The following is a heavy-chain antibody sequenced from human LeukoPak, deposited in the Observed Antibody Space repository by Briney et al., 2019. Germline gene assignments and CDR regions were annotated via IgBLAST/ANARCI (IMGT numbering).Heavy chain of an antibody. CDR3: ARYPYSTSSWSDP. CDR2: IYSGGGT. CDR1: GLTVSSAY. J-gene: IGHJ5*02. V-gene: IGHV3-66*01. Sequence: QPGGSLRLSCAASGLTVSSAYMCWVRQAPGKGLAWVSVIYSGGGTYYADSVRGRFTISRDNSKNTLYLQLNSLRAEDTAVYYCARYPYSTSSWSDPWGQGTLVTVSS. D-gene: IGHD6-6*01.